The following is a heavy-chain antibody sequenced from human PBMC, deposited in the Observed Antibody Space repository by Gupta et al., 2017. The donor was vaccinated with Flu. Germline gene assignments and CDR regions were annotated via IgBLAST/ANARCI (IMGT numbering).Heavy chain of an antibody. V-gene: IGHV1-2*02. J-gene: IGHJ4*02. D-gene: IGHD2-15*01. CDR1: GYTLPGLY. CDR2: INPKRGGT. CDR3: ARYCSGGICSFDS. Sequence: QVQLAHSGDEATKPGPSVQVSCNASGYTLPGLYIARGRQAPGQGLEWMGWINPKRGGTNYAQKFQGRVTMTSDTSISTAYMELSSLRPDDTAIYYCARYCSGGICSFDSWGQGTLVTVSS.